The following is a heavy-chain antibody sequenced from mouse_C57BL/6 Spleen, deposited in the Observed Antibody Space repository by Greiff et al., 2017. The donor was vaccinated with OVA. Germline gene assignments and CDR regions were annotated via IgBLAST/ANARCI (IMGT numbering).Heavy chain of an antibody. V-gene: IGHV3-6*01. CDR2: ISYDGSN. J-gene: IGHJ3*01. CDR1: GYSITSGYY. Sequence: EVQLQQSGPGLVKPSQSLSLTCSVTGYSITSGYYWNWIRQFPGNKLEWMGYISYDGSNNYNPSLKNRISITRDTSKNQFFLKLNSVTTEDTATYYCARDEDYYGSPFAYWGQGTLVTVSA. D-gene: IGHD1-1*01. CDR3: ARDEDYYGSPFAY.